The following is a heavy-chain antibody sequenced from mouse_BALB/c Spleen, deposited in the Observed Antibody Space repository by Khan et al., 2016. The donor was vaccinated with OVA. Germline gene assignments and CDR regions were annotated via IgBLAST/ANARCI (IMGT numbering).Heavy chain of an antibody. CDR2: IRAGGST. Sequence: QVQLQQSGPGLVAPSQSLSITCTVSGSSLTSYGVHWVRQPPGKALEWLGVIRAGGSTNYNSALMSRLSISKDNSKSQVFLKMSSLHTDDTAMYYCARLEDIWGQGTTLTVSS. CDR1: GSSLTSYG. J-gene: IGHJ2*01. CDR3: ARLEDI. V-gene: IGHV2-9*02. D-gene: IGHD1-3*01.